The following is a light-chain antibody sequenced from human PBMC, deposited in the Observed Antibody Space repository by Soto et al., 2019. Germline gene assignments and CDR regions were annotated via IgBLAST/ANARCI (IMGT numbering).Light chain of an antibody. Sequence: QSALTQPASVSGSPGQSIALSCTGSISDVASYDLVSQYQQHPGKAPKLTLLEGTKRPSGVSSRFSGSKSGNTASLTISGLQAEDEPHYYCSSYTGTTTHYVFGSGTKVT. V-gene: IGLV2-23*01. J-gene: IGLJ1*01. CDR2: EGT. CDR3: SSYTGTTTHYV. CDR1: ISDVASYDL.